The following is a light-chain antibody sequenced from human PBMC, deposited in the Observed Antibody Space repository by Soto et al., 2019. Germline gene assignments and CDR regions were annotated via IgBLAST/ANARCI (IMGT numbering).Light chain of an antibody. CDR2: DVS. CDR3: SSYTSSGSLVV. CDR1: SSDVGGYNY. J-gene: IGLJ2*01. Sequence: QSALTQPASVSGSPGQSITISCTGTSSDVGGYNYVSWYQQHPGKAPKLMIYDVSNRPSGVSNRFSGSKSGNTASLTISGLHADDEGDYYCSSYTSSGSLVVFGGGTKLTVL. V-gene: IGLV2-14*01.